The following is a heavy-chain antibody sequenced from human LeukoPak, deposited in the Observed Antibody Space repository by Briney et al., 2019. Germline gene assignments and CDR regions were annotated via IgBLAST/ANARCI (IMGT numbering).Heavy chain of an antibody. V-gene: IGHV3-30*18. Sequence: PGRSLRLSCAASGFTFSSYGMHWVRQAPGKGLEWVAVISYDGSNKYYTDSVKGRFTISRDNSKNTLYLQMNSLRAEDTAVYYCAKVGFLTTVTPTPDYYYYYGMDVWGQGTTVTVSS. CDR1: GFTFSSYG. D-gene: IGHD4-11*01. CDR2: ISYDGSNK. J-gene: IGHJ6*02. CDR3: AKVGFLTTVTPTPDYYYYYGMDV.